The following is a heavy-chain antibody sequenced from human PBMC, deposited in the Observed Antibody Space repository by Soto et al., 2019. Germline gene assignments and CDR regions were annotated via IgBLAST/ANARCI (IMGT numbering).Heavy chain of an antibody. J-gene: IGHJ5*02. V-gene: IGHV4-61*01. Sequence: SETLSLTCTVAGACVSSGNQYWSWIRQPPGKRLEWIGFIYNSVITNYSPSLKSRVSISADTSRNQFSLKLSSVTAADTAVYYCARHRYYNWFDPWGQGTLVTSPQ. CDR3: ARHRYYNWFDP. D-gene: IGHD1-20*01. CDR1: GACVSSGNQY. CDR2: IYNSVIT.